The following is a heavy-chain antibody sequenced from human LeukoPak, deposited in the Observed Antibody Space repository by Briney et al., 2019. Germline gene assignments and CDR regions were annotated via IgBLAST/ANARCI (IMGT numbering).Heavy chain of an antibody. CDR2: IIPIFGTA. Sequence: SVKVSCKASGGTFISYAISWVREAPGQGLEWMGGIIPIFGTANYAQKFQGRVTITADESTSTAYMELSSLRSEDTAVYYCARQTWVNAFDIWGQGTMVTVSS. CDR1: GGTFISYA. J-gene: IGHJ3*02. D-gene: IGHD1-26*01. V-gene: IGHV1-69*01. CDR3: ARQTWVNAFDI.